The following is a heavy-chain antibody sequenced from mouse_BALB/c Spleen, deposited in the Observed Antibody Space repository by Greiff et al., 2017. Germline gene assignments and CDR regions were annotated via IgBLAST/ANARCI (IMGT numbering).Heavy chain of an antibody. CDR1: GFSLTSYG. CDR2: IWAGGST. CDR3: ARDQGLGNAMDY. Sequence: VKLMESGPGLVAPSQSLSITCTVSGFSLTSYGVHWVRQPPGKGLEWLGVIWAGGSTNYNSALMSRLSISKDNSKSQVFLKMNSLQTDDTAMYYCARDQGLGNAMDYWGQGTSVTVSS. J-gene: IGHJ4*01. D-gene: IGHD3-3*01. V-gene: IGHV2-9*02.